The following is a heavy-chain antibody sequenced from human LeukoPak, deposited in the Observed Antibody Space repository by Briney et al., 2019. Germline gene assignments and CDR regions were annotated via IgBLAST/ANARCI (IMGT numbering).Heavy chain of an antibody. J-gene: IGHJ2*01. CDR1: GFTFSSYS. CDR3: ARDGKRITMVRVLPMDL. Sequence: PGGSLRLSCAASGFTFSSYSMSWVRQAPGKGLEWVSSISDNSYWIYYVDSVEGRFIISRDNAKNSLYLQMNSLRAEDTAVYYCARDGKRITMVRVLPMDLWGRGTLVTVSS. D-gene: IGHD3-10*01. CDR2: ISDNSYWI. V-gene: IGHV3-21*01.